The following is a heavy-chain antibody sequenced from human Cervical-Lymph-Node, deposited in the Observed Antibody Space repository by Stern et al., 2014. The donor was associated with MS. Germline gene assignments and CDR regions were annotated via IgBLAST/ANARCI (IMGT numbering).Heavy chain of an antibody. CDR3: ARRHDYGNYVGDY. CDR2: MSPNSGNP. J-gene: IGHJ4*02. CDR1: GYTFTTYD. V-gene: IGHV1-8*01. D-gene: IGHD4-11*01. Sequence: VQLVESGAAVKKPGASVKVSCTASGYTFTTYDINLGRQTTGQGLELMGWMSPNSGNPGYAQKFQGRVTMTRNTSISTAYMELSSLRSEDTAVYYCARRHDYGNYVGDYWGQGTLVTVSS.